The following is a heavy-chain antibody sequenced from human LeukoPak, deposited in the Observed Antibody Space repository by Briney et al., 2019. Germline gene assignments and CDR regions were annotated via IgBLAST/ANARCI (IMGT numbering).Heavy chain of an antibody. Sequence: PGRSLRLSCAASGFTFDDYAMHWVRQAPGKGLEWVSGISWNSGRVGYADSVKGRFTISRDNANNSLFLQMNSLRAEDTALYYCAKDKTYGDYHRFFDFWGRGTLVTVSS. CDR3: AKDKTYGDYHRFFDF. D-gene: IGHD4-17*01. V-gene: IGHV3-9*01. J-gene: IGHJ4*02. CDR2: ISWNSGRV. CDR1: GFTFDDYA.